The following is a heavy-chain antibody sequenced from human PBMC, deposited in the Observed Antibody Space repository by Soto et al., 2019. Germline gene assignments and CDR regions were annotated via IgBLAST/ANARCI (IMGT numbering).Heavy chain of an antibody. V-gene: IGHV4-59*12. CDR1: GGSISSYY. CDR3: ARDRGWFGELLPENDAFDS. J-gene: IGHJ3*02. Sequence: SETLSLTCTVSGGSISSYYWSWIRQPPGKGLEWIGYIYFSGGTNYNPSLKSRVTISVDTSKNQFSLKLSSVTAADTAVYYCARDRGWFGELLPENDAFDSWGQGTRVTVSS. CDR2: IYFSGGT. D-gene: IGHD3-10*01.